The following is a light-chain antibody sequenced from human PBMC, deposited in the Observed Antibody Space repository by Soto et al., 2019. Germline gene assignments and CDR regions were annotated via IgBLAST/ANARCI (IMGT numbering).Light chain of an antibody. CDR3: ATWDDSLSGRV. V-gene: IGLV1-44*01. CDR1: SSNIGSNT. Sequence: QTVVTQPPSASGTPGQRVTISCSGSSSNIGSNTVNWYQLLPGTAPKLLIYSNNQRPSGVPDRFSGSKSGTSASLAISGLQSEDEADYYCATWDDSLSGRVFGGGTKLTVL. CDR2: SNN. J-gene: IGLJ3*02.